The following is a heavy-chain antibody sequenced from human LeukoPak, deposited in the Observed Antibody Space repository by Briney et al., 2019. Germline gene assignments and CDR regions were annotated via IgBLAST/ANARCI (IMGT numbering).Heavy chain of an antibody. V-gene: IGHV5-10-1*01. J-gene: IGHJ4*02. CDR2: VDPSDSYI. CDR1: GYNFTSYW. CDR3: ARQDLGGSTSCFDY. D-gene: IGHD2-2*01. Sequence: GESLKISCKGFGYNFTSYWISWVRQMPGKGLEWMGRVDPSDSYINYSPSFQGHVTISADKSITTAYLQWSSLRASDTAMYYCARQDLGGSTSCFDYWGQGTQVTVSS.